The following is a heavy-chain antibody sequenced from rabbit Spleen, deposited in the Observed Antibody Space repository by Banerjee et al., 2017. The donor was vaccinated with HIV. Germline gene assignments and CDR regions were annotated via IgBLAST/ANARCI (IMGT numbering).Heavy chain of an antibody. J-gene: IGHJ4*01. D-gene: IGHD6-1*01. Sequence: QEQLEESGGDLVKPGASLTLTCIASGVSFSGDSYMCWVRQAPGKGLEWIGYIDPVSDIKYYANWVGGRFTISSHNAQNTLYLQLNSLTAADTATYFCARDQAGYAGYGYTWGLWGPGTLVTVS. CDR2: IDPVSDIK. V-gene: IGHV1S43*01. CDR3: ARDQAGYAGYGYTWGL. CDR1: GVSFSGDSY.